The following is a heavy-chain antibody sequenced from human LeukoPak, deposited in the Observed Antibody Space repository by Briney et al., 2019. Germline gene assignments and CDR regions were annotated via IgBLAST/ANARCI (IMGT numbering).Heavy chain of an antibody. CDR2: IYNSGST. J-gene: IGHJ5*02. D-gene: IGHD4-17*01. CDR1: GFTFSNY. Sequence: PGGSLRLSCAASGFTFSNYWSWIRQPPGKGLEWIGYIYNSGSTKYNPSLKSRVTISVDTSKNLFSLRLTSVTAADTAVYYCARCRDEFGDYGFTSWGQGALGTGSS. CDR3: ARCRDEFGDYGFTS. V-gene: IGHV4-59*12.